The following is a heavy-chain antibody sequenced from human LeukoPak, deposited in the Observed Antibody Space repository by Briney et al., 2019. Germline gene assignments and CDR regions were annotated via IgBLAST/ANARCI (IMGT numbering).Heavy chain of an antibody. Sequence: PSETLSLTCTVSGGSISSYYWSWLRQPAGKGLEWIGHIYTSGNTNYNPSLKSRVTMSVDTSKNQFSLKLRSVTAADTAVYYCAEMATIARFDYWGQGTLVTVSS. CDR3: AEMATIARFDY. J-gene: IGHJ4*02. V-gene: IGHV4-4*07. CDR2: IYTSGNT. CDR1: GGSISSYY. D-gene: IGHD5-24*01.